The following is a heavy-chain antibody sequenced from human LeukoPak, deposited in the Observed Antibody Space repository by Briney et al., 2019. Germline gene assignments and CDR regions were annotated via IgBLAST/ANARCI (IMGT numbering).Heavy chain of an antibody. CDR2: IYYSGST. J-gene: IGHJ5*02. D-gene: IGHD3-16*02. Sequence: SETLSLTCTVSGGSISSYYWSWIRQPPGKGLEWMAYIYYSGSTNYNPSLKSRVTISVDTSKNQFSLKLSSVTAADTAVYYCARRMEWGSYRPSLWFDPWGQGTLVTVSS. V-gene: IGHV4-59*08. CDR1: GGSISSYY. CDR3: ARRMEWGSYRPSLWFDP.